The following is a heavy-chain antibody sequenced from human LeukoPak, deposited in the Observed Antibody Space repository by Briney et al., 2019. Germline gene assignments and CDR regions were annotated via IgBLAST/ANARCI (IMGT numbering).Heavy chain of an antibody. CDR2: FDPEDGET. CDR3: ARDRVVVAATRRGYNWFDP. V-gene: IGHV1-24*01. D-gene: IGHD2-15*01. Sequence: ASVKVSCKVSGYTLTELSMHWVRQAPGKGLEWMGGFDPEDGETIYAQKFQGRVTMTEDTSTDTAYMELSSLRSEDTAVYYCARDRVVVAATRRGYNWFDPWGQGTLVTVSS. CDR1: GYTLTELS. J-gene: IGHJ5*02.